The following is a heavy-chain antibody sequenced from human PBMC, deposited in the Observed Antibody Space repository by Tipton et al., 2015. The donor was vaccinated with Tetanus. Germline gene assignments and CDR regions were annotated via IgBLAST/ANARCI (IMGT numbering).Heavy chain of an antibody. J-gene: IGHJ4*02. CDR1: GFTFNTYA. CDR2: VSGSGLGS. CDR3: ARATGGYRGYDYVDF. D-gene: IGHD5-12*01. Sequence: GSLRLSCAASGFTFNTYAMSWVRQAPGKGLEWVSSVSGSGLGSYYADSVKDRFTISRDSSNNTVYLQMNSLRAEDTAIYYCARATGGYRGYDYVDFWGQGTLVAVSS. V-gene: IGHV3-23*01.